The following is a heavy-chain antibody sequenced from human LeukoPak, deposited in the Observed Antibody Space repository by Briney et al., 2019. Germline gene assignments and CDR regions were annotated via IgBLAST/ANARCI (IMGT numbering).Heavy chain of an antibody. D-gene: IGHD2-15*01. J-gene: IGHJ4*02. CDR2: IYHSGST. CDR1: GGSISSSSYY. V-gene: IGHV4-39*07. CDR3: ARPSVLLGYFDY. Sequence: SETLSLTCTVSGGSISSSSYYWGWIRQPPGKGLEWIGSIYHSGSTFYNPSLKSRVSMSVDTSQNQFSLKLSSVTAADTAVYYCARPSVLLGYFDYWGQGTLVTVSS.